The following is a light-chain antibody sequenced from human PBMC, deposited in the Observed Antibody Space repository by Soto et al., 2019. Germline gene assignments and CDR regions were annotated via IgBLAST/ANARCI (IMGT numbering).Light chain of an antibody. CDR1: HNIDLY. CDR2: AAS. V-gene: IGKV1-39*01. CDR3: QHSYTPPMYI. J-gene: IGKJ2*01. Sequence: DIQLTQSPSSLSASVGDRVTITCRASHNIDLYLNWYQQKPGMAPRLLIYAASRLQSGVPSGFRGSGSGTDFTLTITSLQPEDFGTYYCQHSYTPPMYIFGQGTTLEL.